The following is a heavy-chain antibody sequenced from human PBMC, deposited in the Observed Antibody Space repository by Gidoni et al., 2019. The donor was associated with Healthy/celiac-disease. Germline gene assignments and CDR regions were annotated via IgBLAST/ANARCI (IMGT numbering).Heavy chain of an antibody. D-gene: IGHD3-10*01. J-gene: IGHJ6*02. CDR3: ARDLYYYGSGSYYYYYYGMDV. CDR1: GFTFISYG. Sequence: QVQLVESGGGVVQPGRSLRLSCAASGFTFISYGMHWVRQAPGKGLEWVAVIWYDGSNKYYADSVKGRFTISRDNSKNTLYLQMNSLRAEDTAVYYCARDLYYYGSGSYYYYYYGMDVWGQGTTVTVSS. CDR2: IWYDGSNK. V-gene: IGHV3-33*01.